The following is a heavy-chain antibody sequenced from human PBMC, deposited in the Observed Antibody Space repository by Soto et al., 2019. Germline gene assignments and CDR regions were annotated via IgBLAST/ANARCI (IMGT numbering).Heavy chain of an antibody. V-gene: IGHV4-39*01. Sequence: QLQLQESGPGLVKPSETLSLTCSVSGDSINSDKYYWGWIRQPPGKGLEWIGSIYFRGNNYYNPSLQTRVTISLDKSKSQFSLKLNSVTAADSAVYFCARLEGLATISYYFDFWGQGALVTVSS. CDR2: IYFRGNN. J-gene: IGHJ4*02. CDR1: GDSINSDKYY. CDR3: ARLEGLATISYYFDF. D-gene: IGHD3-9*01.